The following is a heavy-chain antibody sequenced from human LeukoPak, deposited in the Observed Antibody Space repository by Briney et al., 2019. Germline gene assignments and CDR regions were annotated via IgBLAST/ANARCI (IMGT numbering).Heavy chain of an antibody. V-gene: IGHV3-48*03. J-gene: IGHJ4*02. CDR3: AKGPAYGRFDY. D-gene: IGHD4-17*01. Sequence: GGSLRLSCAASGFTFSSYEMNWVRQAPGKGLEWVSYISSSGSTIYYADSVKGRFTISRDNAKNSLYLQMNSLRAEDTALYYCAKGPAYGRFDYWGQGTLVTVSS. CDR2: ISSSGSTI. CDR1: GFTFSSYE.